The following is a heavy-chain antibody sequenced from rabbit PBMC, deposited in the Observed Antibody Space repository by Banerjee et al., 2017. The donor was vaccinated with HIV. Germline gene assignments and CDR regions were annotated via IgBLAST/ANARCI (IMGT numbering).Heavy chain of an antibody. CDR2: IATGDGNT. V-gene: IGHV1S45*01. CDR1: GFSFSSYW. CDR3: ARGGNL. J-gene: IGHJ4*01. Sequence: QEQLEESGGDLVKPEGSLTLTCTASGFSFSSYWICWVRQAPGKGLEWIGCIATGDGNTYYASWAKGRFTISEPSSTTVTLQMTSLTVADTATYFCARGGNLWGPDTLSPS.